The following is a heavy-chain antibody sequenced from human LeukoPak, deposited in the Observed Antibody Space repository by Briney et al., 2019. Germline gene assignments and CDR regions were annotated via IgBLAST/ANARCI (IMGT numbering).Heavy chain of an antibody. CDR2: IYYSGST. Sequence: SETLSLTCAVYGGSFSGYYWSWIRQPPGKGLEWIGYIYYSGSTNYNPSLKSRVTMSVDTSKNQFSLKLSSVTAADTAVYYCARGLTVAAPFDYWGQGTLVTVSS. J-gene: IGHJ4*02. D-gene: IGHD2-15*01. CDR1: GGSFSGYY. CDR3: ARGLTVAAPFDY. V-gene: IGHV4-59*12.